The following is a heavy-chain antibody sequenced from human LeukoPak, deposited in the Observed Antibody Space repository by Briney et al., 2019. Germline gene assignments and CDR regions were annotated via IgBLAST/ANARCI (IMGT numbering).Heavy chain of an antibody. CDR2: INPNSGGT. Sequence: EASVKVSCKASGYTFTGYYMHWGRQAPGQGLEWMGWINPNSGGTNYAQKFQGRVTMTRDTSISTAYMELSRLRSDDTAVYYCARDGEELGYNWFDPGAREPWSPSPQ. J-gene: IGHJ5*02. CDR1: GYTFTGYY. CDR3: ARDGEELGYNWFDP. V-gene: IGHV1-2*02. D-gene: IGHD1-7*01.